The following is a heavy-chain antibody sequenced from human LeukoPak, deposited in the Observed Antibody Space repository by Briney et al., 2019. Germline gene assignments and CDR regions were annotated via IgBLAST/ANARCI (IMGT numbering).Heavy chain of an antibody. V-gene: IGHV1-8*01. CDR3: ARWLVRGSRSSYFDY. D-gene: IGHD6-6*01. CDR1: GYTFTNYD. CDR2: MNPNSGAT. J-gene: IGHJ4*02. Sequence: ASVKVSCKASGYTFTNYDFNSVRQATGQGREWMGGMNPNSGATAYAQKFQGRVTMTRDTTINTAYMELSSLRSEDTAVYYCARWLVRGSRSSYFDYWGQGTLVTVSS.